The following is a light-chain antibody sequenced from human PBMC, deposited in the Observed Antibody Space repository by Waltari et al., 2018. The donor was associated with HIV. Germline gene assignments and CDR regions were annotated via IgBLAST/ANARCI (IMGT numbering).Light chain of an antibody. CDR3: QTGDTSIQV. CDR2: VGTNGSH. Sequence: QVALTQSPSPSASLRPSVQLTCTLTTGLNHYAISGHQQQPENAHLYLIRVGTNGSHIKGDGIPRRFSSYSSGTERCLIISSLQSEDEADYCFQTGDTSIQVFGGGTKLTVL. V-gene: IGLV4-69*01. J-gene: IGLJ3*02. CDR1: TGLNHYA.